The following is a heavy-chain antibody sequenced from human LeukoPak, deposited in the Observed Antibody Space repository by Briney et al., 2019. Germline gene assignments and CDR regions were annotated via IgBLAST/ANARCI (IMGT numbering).Heavy chain of an antibody. Sequence: PGESLKISCKASGYTFTSYWIGWVRQMPGKGLEWMGIIYPGDSDARYSPSFQGQVTISADKSISTAYLQWSSLKASDTAKYYCARQGFVASYGVDVWGQGTTVTVSS. J-gene: IGHJ6*02. CDR2: IYPGDSDA. CDR1: GYTFTSYW. V-gene: IGHV5-51*01. CDR3: ARQGFVASYGVDV.